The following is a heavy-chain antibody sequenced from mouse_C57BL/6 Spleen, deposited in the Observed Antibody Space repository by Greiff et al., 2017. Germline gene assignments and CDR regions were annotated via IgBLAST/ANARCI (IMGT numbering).Heavy chain of an antibody. V-gene: IGHV3-6*01. CDR3: ARDRTGTDY. CDR2: ISYDGSN. CDR1: GYSITSGYY. D-gene: IGHD4-1*01. Sequence: EVQRVESGPGLVKPSQSLSLTCSVTGYSITSGYYWNWIRQFPGNKLEWMGYISYDGSNNYNPSLKNRISITRDTSKNQFFLKLNSVTTEDTATYYCARDRTGTDYWGQGTTLTVSS. J-gene: IGHJ2*01.